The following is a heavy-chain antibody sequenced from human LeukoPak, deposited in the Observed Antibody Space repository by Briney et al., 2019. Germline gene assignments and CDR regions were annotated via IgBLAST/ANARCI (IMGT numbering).Heavy chain of an antibody. V-gene: IGHV5-51*01. D-gene: IGHD6-13*01. Sequence: GESLKISCKGSGYSFTSYWIGWVRQMPGKGLEWMGIIYPGDSDTRYSPSFQGQVTISADKSISTAYLQRSSLKASDTAMYYCARLDYPLAAAGTGTFDYWGQGTLVTVSS. CDR3: ARLDYPLAAAGTGTFDY. CDR1: GYSFTSYW. CDR2: IYPGDSDT. J-gene: IGHJ4*02.